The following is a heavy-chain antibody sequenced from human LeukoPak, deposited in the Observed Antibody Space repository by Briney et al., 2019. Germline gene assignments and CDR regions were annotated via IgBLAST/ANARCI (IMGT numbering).Heavy chain of an antibody. CDR3: ARQGPKTIFGVVIISPYFDY. D-gene: IGHD3-3*01. CDR1: GFTFSSYA. J-gene: IGHJ4*02. V-gene: IGHV3-7*01. Sequence: GGSLRLSCAASGFTFSSYAMSWVRQAPGKGLEWVANIKQDGSEKYYVDSVKGRFTISRDNAKNSLYLQMNSLRAEDTAVYYCARQGPKTIFGVVIISPYFDYWGQGTLVTVSS. CDR2: IKQDGSEK.